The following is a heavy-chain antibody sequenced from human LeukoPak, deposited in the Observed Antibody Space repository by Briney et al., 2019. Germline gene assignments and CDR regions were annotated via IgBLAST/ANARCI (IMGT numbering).Heavy chain of an antibody. V-gene: IGHV4-59*01. Sequence: PSETLSLTCTVSGGSISSYHWSWIRQPPGKGLEWIGNMYYSGSTNYNPSLRSRVTISVDTSKNQFSLKLSSVTAADTAVYYCARLRNYYDRSGYKQLWFDPWGQGTLVTVSS. CDR1: GGSISSYH. CDR2: MYYSGST. CDR3: ARLRNYYDRSGYKQLWFDP. D-gene: IGHD3-22*01. J-gene: IGHJ5*02.